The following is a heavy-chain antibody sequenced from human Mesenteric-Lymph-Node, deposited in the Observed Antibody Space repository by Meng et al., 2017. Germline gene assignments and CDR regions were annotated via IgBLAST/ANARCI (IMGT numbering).Heavy chain of an antibody. D-gene: IGHD2-15*01. CDR2: ISYDGSNK. CDR3: ARDWGRRGYCSGGSCYLPQYYYYGMDV. CDR1: GFTFSSYA. V-gene: IGHV3-30*01. Sequence: GGSLRLSCAASGFTFSSYAMHWVRQAPGKGLEWVAVISYDGSNKYYADSVKGRFTISRDNSKSTLYLQMNSQRAEDTAVYYCARDWGRRGYCSGGSCYLPQYYYYGMDVWGQGTTVTVSS. J-gene: IGHJ6*02.